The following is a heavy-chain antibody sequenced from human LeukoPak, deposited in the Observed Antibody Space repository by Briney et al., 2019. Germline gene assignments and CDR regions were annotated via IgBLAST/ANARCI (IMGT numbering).Heavy chain of an antibody. J-gene: IGHJ3*02. CDR1: GFTFSSYA. CDR2: ISGSGGST. CDR3: AKVITMIVVVKGDAFDI. V-gene: IGHV3-23*01. Sequence: PGGSLRLSCALSGFTFSSYAMSWVRQAPGKGLEWVSAISGSGGSTYYADSVKGRFTISRDNSKNTLYLQMNSLRAEDTAVYYCAKVITMIVVVKGDAFDIWGQGTMVTVSS. D-gene: IGHD3-22*01.